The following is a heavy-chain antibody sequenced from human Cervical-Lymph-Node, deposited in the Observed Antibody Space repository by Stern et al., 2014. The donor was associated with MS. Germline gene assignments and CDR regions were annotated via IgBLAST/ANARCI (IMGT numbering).Heavy chain of an antibody. D-gene: IGHD4-17*01. V-gene: IGHV1-69*01. CDR2: IAPLFGNP. J-gene: IGHJ6*02. CDR3: ASPLTATSVPFGYYGMDV. Sequence: VQLVESGAEAKKPGSSVKVSCQASGGTFNNYPPNWVRQAPGQGLEWLGGIAPLFGNPTYAQTFQGRATTTTHESTITPSMQLSSLRSEGTAVYYCASPLTATSVPFGYYGMDVWGQGATVTVS. CDR1: GGTFNNYP.